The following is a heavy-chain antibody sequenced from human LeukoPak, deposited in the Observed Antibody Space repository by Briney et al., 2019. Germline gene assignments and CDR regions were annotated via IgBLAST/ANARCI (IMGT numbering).Heavy chain of an antibody. J-gene: IGHJ3*02. D-gene: IGHD1-26*01. CDR2: ISDDETYK. CDR3: ERGGSCLSAFDI. Sequence: PGGSLTLSCAASGFTFNSYSMHWVRQAPGKGLEWVTAISDDETYKFYADSVKGRFHISRDNSKNTLYLQINSLRAEDTAVYYCERGGSCLSAFDIWGQGTMVTVSS. CDR1: GFTFNSYS. V-gene: IGHV3-30*14.